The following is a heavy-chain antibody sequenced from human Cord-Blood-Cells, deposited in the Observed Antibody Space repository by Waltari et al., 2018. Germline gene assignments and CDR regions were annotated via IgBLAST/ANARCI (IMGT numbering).Heavy chain of an antibody. J-gene: IGHJ6*02. CDR3: AREFGSGSYYKYYYYYGMDV. V-gene: IGHV3-30-3*01. CDR1: GFTFRSYA. D-gene: IGHD3-10*01. CDR2: ISYDGSNK. Sequence: QVQLVESGGGVVQPGRSLSLSCAASGFTFRSYAMHWVRPAPGKGLEWVAVISYDGSNKYYADSVKGRFTISRDNSKNTLYLQMNSLRAEDTAVYYCAREFGSGSYYKYYYYYGMDVWGQGTTVTVSS.